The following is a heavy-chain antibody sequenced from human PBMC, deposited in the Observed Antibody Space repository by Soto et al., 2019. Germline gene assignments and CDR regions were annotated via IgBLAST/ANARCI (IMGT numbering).Heavy chain of an antibody. Sequence: SETLSLTCAVYGGSFSGYYWSWIRQPPGKGLEWIGEINHSGSTNYNPSLKSRVTISVDTSKNQFSLKVSSVTAADTAVYYCAKDASCYSCGAWGPGALVTVSS. D-gene: IGHD2-15*01. V-gene: IGHV4-34*01. CDR1: GGSFSGYY. CDR3: AKDASCYSCGA. CDR2: INHSGST. J-gene: IGHJ4*02.